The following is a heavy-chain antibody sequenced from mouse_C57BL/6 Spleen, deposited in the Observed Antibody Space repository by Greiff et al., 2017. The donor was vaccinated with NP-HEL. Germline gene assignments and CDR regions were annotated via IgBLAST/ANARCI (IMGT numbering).Heavy chain of an antibody. J-gene: IGHJ1*03. CDR2: IDPEDGDT. CDR1: GFNIKDYY. Sequence: VQLQQSGAELVRPGASVKLSCTASGFNIKDYYMHWVKQRPEQGLEWIGRIDPEDGDTEYAPKFQGKATMTADTSSNTAYLQLSSLTTEDSAVYYCTTGYYGNYEYFGVWGTGTTVTVSS. V-gene: IGHV14-1*01. CDR3: TTGYYGNYEYFGV. D-gene: IGHD2-1*01.